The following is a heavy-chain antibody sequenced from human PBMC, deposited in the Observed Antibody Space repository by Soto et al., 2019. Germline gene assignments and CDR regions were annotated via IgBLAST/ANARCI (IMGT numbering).Heavy chain of an antibody. CDR1: GFTFSSYA. V-gene: IGHV3-23*01. CDR2: ISGSGGST. Sequence: GESLKISCAASGFTFSSYAMSWVRQAPGKGLEWVSAISGSGGSTYYADSVKGRFTISRDNSKNTLYLQMNSLRAEDTAVYYCAKDIAFRAQTTDDYWGQGTLVTVSS. J-gene: IGHJ4*02. D-gene: IGHD4-17*01. CDR3: AKDIAFRAQTTDDY.